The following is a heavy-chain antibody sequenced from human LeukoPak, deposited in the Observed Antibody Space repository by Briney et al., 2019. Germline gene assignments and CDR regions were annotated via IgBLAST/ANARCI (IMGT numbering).Heavy chain of an antibody. D-gene: IGHD3-22*01. J-gene: IGHJ6*04. V-gene: IGHV3-48*04. CDR3: ARDPVPGQPYYYDSSGYSV. CDR2: ISSSSSTR. CDR1: TFTFSSYS. Sequence: SGGSLTLSCAASTFTFSSYSMNWDRQAPGKGLEWVTYISSSSSTRYYADAVKGRFTISRDNAKNSLYLQMNSLRAGDTAVYYCARDPVPGQPYYYDSSGYSVWGKGTTVTVSS.